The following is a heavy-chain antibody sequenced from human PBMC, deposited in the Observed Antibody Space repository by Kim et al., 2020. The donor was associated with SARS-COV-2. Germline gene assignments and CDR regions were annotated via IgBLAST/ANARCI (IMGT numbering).Heavy chain of an antibody. D-gene: IGHD1-1*01. CDR1: GGSVSSGSYY. J-gene: IGHJ5*02. Sequence: SETLSLTCTVSGGSVSSGSYYWSWIRQHPGKGLEWIGYIYYSGSTNYNPSLKSRVTISVDTSKNQFSLKLSSVTAADTAVYYCARGVQLEPINWFDPWGQGTLVTVSS. CDR2: IYYSGST. CDR3: ARGVQLEPINWFDP. V-gene: IGHV4-61*01.